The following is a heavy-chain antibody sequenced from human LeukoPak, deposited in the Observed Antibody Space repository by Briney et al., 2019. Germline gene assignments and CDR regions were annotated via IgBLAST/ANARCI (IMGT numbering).Heavy chain of an antibody. CDR3: ASRKLGNDY. J-gene: IGHJ4*01. CDR2: IYTTGST. V-gene: IGHV4-61*09. D-gene: IGHD7-27*01. CDR1: GGSISSTSYY. Sequence: SQTLSLTCTVSGGSISSTSYYWSWIRQPAGKGLEWIGHIYTTGSTNYNPSLKSRVTISLDTSKNQFSLKLSSVTAADTAVYYCASRKLGNDYWGQGTLVTVSS.